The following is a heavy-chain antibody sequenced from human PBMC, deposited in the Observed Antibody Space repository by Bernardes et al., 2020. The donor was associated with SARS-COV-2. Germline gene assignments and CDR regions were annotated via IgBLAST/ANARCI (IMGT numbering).Heavy chain of an antibody. D-gene: IGHD3-10*01. CDR3: TRILVVRGVSYYYGLDV. CDR1: GVSISSYF. Sequence: SESLSLTCTVSGVSISSYFWTWIRQPPGKGLEWIGHIYYNGNTNYNPSLQSRANIAVDTPKNQFSLNLRSVTAADTAVYYCTRILVVRGVSYYYGLDVWGQGTTVTVSS. CDR2: IYYNGNT. V-gene: IGHV4-59*01. J-gene: IGHJ6*02.